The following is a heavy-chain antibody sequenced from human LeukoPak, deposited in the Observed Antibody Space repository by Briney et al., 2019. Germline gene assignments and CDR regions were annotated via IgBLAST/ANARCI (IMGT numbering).Heavy chain of an antibody. Sequence: HSGGSLRLSCAASGFTVSSNCMSWVRQAPGKGLEWVSVIYSGGSTYYADSVKGRFTISRDNSKNTLYLQMNSLRAEDTAVYYCAREYPHYCSSTSCRDAFDIWGQGTMVTVSS. D-gene: IGHD2-2*01. V-gene: IGHV3-53*01. CDR2: IYSGGST. CDR1: GFTVSSNC. J-gene: IGHJ3*02. CDR3: AREYPHYCSSTSCRDAFDI.